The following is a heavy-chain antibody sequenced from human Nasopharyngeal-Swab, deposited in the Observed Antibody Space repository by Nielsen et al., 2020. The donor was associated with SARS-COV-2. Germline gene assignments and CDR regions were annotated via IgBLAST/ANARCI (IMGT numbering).Heavy chain of an antibody. Sequence: GESLKISCAASGFTFSSYGMHWVRQAPGKGLEWVAVIWYDGSNKYYADSVKGRFTISRDNSKNTLYLQMNSLRAEDTAVYYCAREWYYYDSSGYSTYFDYWGREPWSPSPQ. V-gene: IGHV3-33*01. CDR3: AREWYYYDSSGYSTYFDY. CDR2: IWYDGSNK. CDR1: GFTFSSYG. J-gene: IGHJ4*02. D-gene: IGHD3-22*01.